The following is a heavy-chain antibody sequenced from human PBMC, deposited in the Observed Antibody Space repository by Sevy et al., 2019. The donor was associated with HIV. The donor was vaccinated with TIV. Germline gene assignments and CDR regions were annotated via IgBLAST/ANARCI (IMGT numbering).Heavy chain of an antibody. CDR2: INPNDGVT. V-gene: IGHV1-2*02. CDR1: GYTFTDYY. D-gene: IGHD4-17*01. CDR3: ARLTTNPTSDLYGMDV. J-gene: IGHJ6*02. Sequence: ASVKVSCKASGYTFTDYYIHWVRQAPGQGLEWMAWINPNDGVTNYAQRFRGGVTVTRDTSVSTAYMELRGLRYDDTAIYYCARLTTNPTSDLYGMDVWGQGTTVTVSS.